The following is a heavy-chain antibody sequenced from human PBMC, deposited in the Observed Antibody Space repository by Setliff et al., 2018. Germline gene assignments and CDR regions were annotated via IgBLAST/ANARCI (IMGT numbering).Heavy chain of an antibody. CDR1: GGSSSSHY. CDR2: IHYSGTT. D-gene: IGHD2-15*01. J-gene: IGHJ4*02. CDR3: ARENGYCSGGACYFMFDY. Sequence: SETLSLTCTVSGGSSSSHYWSWIRQPPGKGLEWIGYIHYSGTTNYNPSLKSRVTLSLDTAKHQFSLELRAVTAADTALYYCARENGYCSGGACYFMFDYWGQGTLVTVSS. V-gene: IGHV4-59*11.